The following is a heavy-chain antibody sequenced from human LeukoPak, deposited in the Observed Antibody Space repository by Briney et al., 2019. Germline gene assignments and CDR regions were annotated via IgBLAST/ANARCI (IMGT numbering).Heavy chain of an antibody. J-gene: IGHJ4*02. CDR1: GGSISSSSYY. Sequence: PSETLSLTCTVSGGSISSSSYYWGWIRQPPGEGLEGIGSIYYSGSTYYNPSLKCRVTISVDTSKNQFSLKLSSVTAADTAVYYCARHTTLSIAAQFDYWGQGTLVTVSS. CDR2: IYYSGST. D-gene: IGHD6-6*01. CDR3: ARHTTLSIAAQFDY. V-gene: IGHV4-39*01.